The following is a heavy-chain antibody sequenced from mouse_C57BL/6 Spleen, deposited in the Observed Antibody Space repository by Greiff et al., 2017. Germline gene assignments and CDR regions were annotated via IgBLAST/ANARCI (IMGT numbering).Heavy chain of an antibody. CDR1: GYAFSSSW. CDR2: IYPGDGDT. Sequence: QVQLQQSGPELVKPGASVKISCKASGYAFSSSWMNWVKQRPGKGLEWIGRIYPGDGDTNYNGKFKGKATLTADKSSSTAYMQLSSLTSEDSAVYFCARAYYDYDGGGFDYWGQGTTLTVSS. CDR3: ARAYYDYDGGGFDY. D-gene: IGHD2-4*01. J-gene: IGHJ2*01. V-gene: IGHV1-82*01.